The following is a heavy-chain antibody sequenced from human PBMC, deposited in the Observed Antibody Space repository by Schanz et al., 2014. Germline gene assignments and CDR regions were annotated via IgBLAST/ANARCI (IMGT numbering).Heavy chain of an antibody. CDR2: ISPYTGNT. D-gene: IGHD6-19*01. CDR1: GYTFSDYG. J-gene: IGHJ4*02. CDR3: ARGGYSSGWYDRDIAHFDY. V-gene: IGHV1-18*01. Sequence: QVQVEQSGPEVKKPGASVKVSCKTSGYTFSDYGITWVRQAPGQGLEWVGWISPYTGNTHYFDKMEGRVTMTTDTSTSTAYMELRSLRSDDTAVYYCARGGYSSGWYDRDIAHFDYWGQGTLVIVSS.